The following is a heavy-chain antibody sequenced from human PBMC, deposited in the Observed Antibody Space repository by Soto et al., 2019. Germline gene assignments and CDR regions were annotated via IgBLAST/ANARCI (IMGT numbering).Heavy chain of an antibody. CDR1: GFTFGSFW. CDR3: GRDLSQTFYYDTGGYAVGY. V-gene: IGHV3-74*01. D-gene: IGHD3-22*01. CDR2: IRSDGTII. J-gene: IGHJ4*02. Sequence: GGSLRLSCAASGFTFGSFWMHWVRQAPGKGLVWVSRIRSDGTIISYADSVKGRFTISRDNAKNTLYLQMNSLSVEDTAVYYCGRDLSQTFYYDTGGYAVGYWGQGTLVTVSS.